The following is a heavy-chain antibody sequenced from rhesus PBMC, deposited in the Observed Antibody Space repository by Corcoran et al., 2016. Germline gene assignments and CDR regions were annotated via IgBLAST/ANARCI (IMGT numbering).Heavy chain of an antibody. CDR2: INANSGST. Sequence: QVQLQESGPGLVKSSETLSLTCTVSVVPIGNSWWRLIRRSPGKGLEWIGEINANSGSTNYNPSLKSRVTFSRDASKNQFSLRLSSMTPADTAVYYCAKNAVGTTNNYGLNSWGQGVVVTVSS. J-gene: IGHJ6*01. CDR1: VVPIGNSW. D-gene: IGHD1-44*01. V-gene: IGHV4-80*01. CDR3: AKNAVGTTNNYGLNS.